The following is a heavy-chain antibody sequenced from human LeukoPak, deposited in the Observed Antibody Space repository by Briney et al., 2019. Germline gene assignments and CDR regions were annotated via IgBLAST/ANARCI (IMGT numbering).Heavy chain of an antibody. CDR2: IIPIFGTA. CDR3: ARHPHCSSTSCYTLHYYYYMDV. J-gene: IGHJ6*03. V-gene: IGHV1-69*05. D-gene: IGHD2-2*02. Sequence: EASVKVSCKASGGTFSSYAISWVRQAPGQGLEWMGGIIPIFGTANYAQKFQGRVTITTDESTSTAYMELSSLRSEDTAVYYCARHPHCSSTSCYTLHYYYYMDVWGKGTTITVSS. CDR1: GGTFSSYA.